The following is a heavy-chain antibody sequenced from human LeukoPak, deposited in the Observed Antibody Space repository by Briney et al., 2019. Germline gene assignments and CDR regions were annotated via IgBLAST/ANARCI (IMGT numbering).Heavy chain of an antibody. CDR3: ARGWRYSYGFGEDYYYGMDV. CDR1: GGSISSYY. J-gene: IGHJ6*02. D-gene: IGHD5-18*01. Sequence: SETLSLTCTVSGGSISSYYWSWIRQPPGKGLEWIGYIYYSGSTNYSPSLKSRVTISVDTSKNQFSLKLSSVTAADTAVYYCARGWRYSYGFGEDYYYGMDVWGQGTTVTVSS. V-gene: IGHV4-59*01. CDR2: IYYSGST.